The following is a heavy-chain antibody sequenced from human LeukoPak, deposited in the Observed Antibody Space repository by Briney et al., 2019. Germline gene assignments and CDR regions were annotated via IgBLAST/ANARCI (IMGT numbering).Heavy chain of an antibody. J-gene: IGHJ4*02. D-gene: IGHD3-16*01. V-gene: IGHV3-53*01. CDR3: ARDASGGGIMDY. Sequence: GGSLRLSCAASGFTLSRNYMNWVRQAPGKGLEWVSAMYADGRTYYSDSVKGRFTISRDNSKNTLFLQMNSLRAEDTAVYYCARDASGGGIMDYWGQGTLVTVSS. CDR2: MYADGRT. CDR1: GFTLSRNY.